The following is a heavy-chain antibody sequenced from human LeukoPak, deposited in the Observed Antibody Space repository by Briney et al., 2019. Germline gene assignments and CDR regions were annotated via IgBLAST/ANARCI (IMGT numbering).Heavy chain of an antibody. V-gene: IGHV4-61*02. CDR1: GGSIGSGSYF. D-gene: IGHD3-3*01. CDR3: SRGDFSSGPSRDAFDI. J-gene: IGHJ3*02. Sequence: SETLSLTCTVSGGSIGSGSYFWSWVRQPAGKGLEWVGRIFISGTTNYNPSLKSRVTVSLDTSKNQFSLKVNSVTAADTAVYYCSRGDFSSGPSRDAFDIWGQGTMVTVSS. CDR2: IFISGTT.